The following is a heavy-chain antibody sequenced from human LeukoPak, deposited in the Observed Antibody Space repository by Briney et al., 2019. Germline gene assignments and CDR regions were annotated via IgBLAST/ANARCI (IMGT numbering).Heavy chain of an antibody. CDR1: GFTFSSYA. CDR3: ARAAAMAPPNDY. D-gene: IGHD5-18*01. V-gene: IGHV3-30*04. CDR2: ISYDGSNK. Sequence: GGSLRLSCAASGFTFSSYAMHWVRQAPGKGLEWVAVISYDGSNKYYADSVKGRFTISRDNSKNTLYLQMNSLRAEDTAVYYCARAAAMAPPNDYWGQGTLVTVSS. J-gene: IGHJ4*02.